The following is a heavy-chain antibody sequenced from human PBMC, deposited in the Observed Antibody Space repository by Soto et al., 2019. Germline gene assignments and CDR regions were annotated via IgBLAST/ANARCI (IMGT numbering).Heavy chain of an antibody. Sequence: QVQLVESGGGVVQPGRSLRLSCAGSGFSFINSAMHWVRQAPGKGLEWVAFISHDGSNKYYADSVKGRFSISRDNSKNTLHLQVNDLRAEDTAVYYCARTRGGDCLVAYWGQGTLVTVSS. V-gene: IGHV3-30-3*01. D-gene: IGHD3-16*01. J-gene: IGHJ4*02. CDR1: GFSFINSA. CDR3: ARTRGGDCLVAY. CDR2: ISHDGSNK.